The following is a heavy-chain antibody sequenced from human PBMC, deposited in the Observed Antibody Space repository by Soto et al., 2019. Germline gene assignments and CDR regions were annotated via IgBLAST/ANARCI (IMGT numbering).Heavy chain of an antibody. CDR1: GGSISVYY. Sequence: SETLSLTCTISGGSISVYYWSWVRQPPGHELEWIGYIYASGSPYYNPSLRSRVTIPADTSKNQISLKLTSPTAADTAVYYCARGVGSSPPRYWGRGTLVTAPQ. CDR3: ARGVGSSPPRY. J-gene: IGHJ4*02. CDR2: IYASGSP. V-gene: IGHV4-59*01. D-gene: IGHD1-26*01.